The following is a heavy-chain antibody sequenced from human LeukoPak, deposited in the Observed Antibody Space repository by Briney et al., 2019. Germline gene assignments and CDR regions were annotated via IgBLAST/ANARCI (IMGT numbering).Heavy chain of an antibody. CDR3: ARGTYYQYNWFDP. Sequence: SETLSLTCTVSGGSISSYYWSWTRQPPGKGLEWIGYIYYSGSTNYNPSLKSRVTISVDTSKNQFSLKLSSVTAADTAVYYCARGTYYQYNWFDPWGQGTLVTVSS. V-gene: IGHV4-59*01. CDR1: GGSISSYY. CDR2: IYYSGST. D-gene: IGHD3-22*01. J-gene: IGHJ5*02.